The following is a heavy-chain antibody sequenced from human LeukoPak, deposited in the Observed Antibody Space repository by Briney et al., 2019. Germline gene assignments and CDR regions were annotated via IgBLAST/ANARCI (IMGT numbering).Heavy chain of an antibody. CDR1: GYTFTSYY. Sequence: ASVKVSCKASGYTFTSYYMHWVRQAPGQGLEWMGIINPSGGSTSYAQKFQGRVTMTRDTSTSTAYMELRSLRSDDTAVYYCARDYYGSGLFDYWGQGTLVTVSS. CDR2: INPSGGST. D-gene: IGHD3-10*01. V-gene: IGHV1-46*01. J-gene: IGHJ4*02. CDR3: ARDYYGSGLFDY.